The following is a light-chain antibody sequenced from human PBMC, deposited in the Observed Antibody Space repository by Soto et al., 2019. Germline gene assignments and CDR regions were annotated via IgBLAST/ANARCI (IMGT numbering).Light chain of an antibody. V-gene: IGKV1-5*01. Sequence: DIQMTQSPSTLSASVGDRVTITCRASQSISSWLAWYQQKPGKAPKLLIYDASSLESGVPSRFSGSGSGTEFTLTIGSMQPEDFATYYGQQYTSPWVYTLGQGTKLEIK. CDR1: QSISSW. CDR2: DAS. CDR3: QQYTSPWVYT. J-gene: IGKJ2*01.